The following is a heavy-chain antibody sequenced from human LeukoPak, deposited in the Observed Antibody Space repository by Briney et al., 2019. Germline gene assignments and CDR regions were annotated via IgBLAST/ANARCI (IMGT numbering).Heavy chain of an antibody. V-gene: IGHV3-53*01. D-gene: IGHD3-22*01. J-gene: IGHJ4*02. CDR3: ARGDDSGYYDYFDY. Sequence: GGSLRLSCAASGFTVDSNYLSWVRQAPGKGLEWVSTIYTGGNTYYAAPVKGRFTISRDFSKNTVFLHMNSLRAEDTAMYYCARGDDSGYYDYFDYWGQGALVTVSS. CDR1: GFTVDSNY. CDR2: IYTGGNT.